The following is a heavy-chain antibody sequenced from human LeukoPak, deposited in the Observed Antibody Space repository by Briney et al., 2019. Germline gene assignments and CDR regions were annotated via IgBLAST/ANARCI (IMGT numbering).Heavy chain of an antibody. D-gene: IGHD1-26*01. V-gene: IGHV3-7*01. Sequence: GGSLRLSCAASGFTFSSYWMSWVRQAPGKGLEWVANIKQDGSEKYYVDSVKGRFTISRDNPKNSLYLQMNSLRAEDTAVYYCARQIVGATTGDAFDIWGQGTMVTVSS. CDR2: IKQDGSEK. CDR3: ARQIVGATTGDAFDI. J-gene: IGHJ3*02. CDR1: GFTFSSYW.